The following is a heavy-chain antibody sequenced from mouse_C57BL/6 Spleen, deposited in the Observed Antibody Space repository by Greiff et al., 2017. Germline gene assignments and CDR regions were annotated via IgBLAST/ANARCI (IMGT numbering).Heavy chain of an antibody. CDR2: INPSSGYT. Sequence: QVQLQQSGAELARPGASVKMSCKASGYTFTSYTMHWVKQRPGQGLEWIGYINPSSGYTKYNQKFKDKATLTADKSSSTAYMQLSSLTSEDSAVYYCARPTTVVARDYAMDYWGQGTSVTVSS. CDR1: GYTFTSYT. D-gene: IGHD1-1*01. CDR3: ARPTTVVARDYAMDY. J-gene: IGHJ4*01. V-gene: IGHV1-4*01.